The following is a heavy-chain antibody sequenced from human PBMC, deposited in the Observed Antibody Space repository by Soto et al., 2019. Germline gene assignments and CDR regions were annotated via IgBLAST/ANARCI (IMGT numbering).Heavy chain of an antibody. D-gene: IGHD3-22*01. V-gene: IGHV3-48*01. Sequence: GGSLRLSCAASGFTFSSYSMNWVRQAPGKGLEWVSYISSSSSTIYYADSVKGRFTISRDNAKNSLYLQMNSLRADDTAVYYCASFSSGYNNWFDPWGQGTLVTVSS. J-gene: IGHJ5*02. CDR2: ISSSSSTI. CDR1: GFTFSSYS. CDR3: ASFSSGYNNWFDP.